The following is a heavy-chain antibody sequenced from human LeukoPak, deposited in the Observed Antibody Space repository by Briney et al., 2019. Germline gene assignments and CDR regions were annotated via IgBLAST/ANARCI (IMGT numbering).Heavy chain of an antibody. CDR3: ARGIRRVGATSSYYFDY. D-gene: IGHD1-26*01. CDR2: MNPNSGNT. V-gene: IGHV1-8*01. CDR1: GYTFTSYD. Sequence: ASVKVSCKASGYTFTSYDINWVRQATGQGLEWMGWMNPNSGNTGYAQKFQGRVTMTRNTSISTAYMELSSLRSEDTAVYYCARGIRRVGATSSYYFDYWGQGTLVTVSP. J-gene: IGHJ4*02.